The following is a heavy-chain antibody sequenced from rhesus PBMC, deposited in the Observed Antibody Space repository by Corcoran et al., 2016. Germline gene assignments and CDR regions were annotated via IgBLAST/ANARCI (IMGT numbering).Heavy chain of an antibody. J-gene: IGHJ4*01. Sequence: QLQLQESGPGLVKPSETLSVTCAVSGGSISSSYWSWIRQAPGKGLELFGYIYGSGSRTNYNPSLKSRVTLSVETAKKQLYLKLSSVTNADTAVYDCASSYYSGSYYFYWGQGVLVTVSS. D-gene: IGHD3-16*01. CDR2: IYGSGSRT. V-gene: IGHV4-169*01. CDR3: ASSYYSGSYYFY. CDR1: GGSISSSY.